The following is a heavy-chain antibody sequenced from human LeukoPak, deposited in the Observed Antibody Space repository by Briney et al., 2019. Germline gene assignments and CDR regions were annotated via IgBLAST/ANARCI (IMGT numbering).Heavy chain of an antibody. CDR3: ARDDLRTYYGMDV. D-gene: IGHD1-1*01. CDR1: GFTFRSYN. Sequence: GGSLRLSCAASGFTFRSYNMNWVRQAPGKGLEWVSSILSSGTYIYYAEPLKGRFTISRDNAKDSVYLQMNKLRAEDTAVYYCARDDLRTYYGMDVWGQGTTVTVSS. J-gene: IGHJ6*02. CDR2: ILSSGTYI. V-gene: IGHV3-21*01.